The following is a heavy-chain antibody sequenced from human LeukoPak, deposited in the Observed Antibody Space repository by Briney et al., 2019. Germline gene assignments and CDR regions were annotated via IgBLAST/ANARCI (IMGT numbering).Heavy chain of an antibody. CDR2: INHSGST. V-gene: IGHV4-39*07. CDR3: ARDALAGDGYNYYFDY. Sequence: PSETLSLTCTVSGGSVSSSSYCWSWIRQPPGKGLEWIGEINHSGSTNYNPSLKSRVTISVDTSKNQFSLKLSSVTAADTAVYYCARDALAGDGYNYYFDYWGQGTLVTVSS. D-gene: IGHD5-24*01. J-gene: IGHJ4*02. CDR1: GGSVSSSSYC.